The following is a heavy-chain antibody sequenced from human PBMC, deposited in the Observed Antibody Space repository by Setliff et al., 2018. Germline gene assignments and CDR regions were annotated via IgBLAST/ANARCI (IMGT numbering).Heavy chain of an antibody. CDR1: GFTFSSYA. J-gene: IGHJ4*02. CDR3: AKDFRDLGYSDY. CDR2: ISGSGGST. Sequence: VGSLRLSCAASGFTFSSYAMSWVRQAPGKGLEWVSAISGSGGSTYYADSVKGRFTISRDNSKNTLYLQMNSLRAEDTAVYYCAKDFRDLGYSDYWGQGTLVTVSS. V-gene: IGHV3-23*01.